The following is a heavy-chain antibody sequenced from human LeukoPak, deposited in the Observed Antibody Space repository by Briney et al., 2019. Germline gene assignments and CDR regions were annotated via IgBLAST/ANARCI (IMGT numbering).Heavy chain of an antibody. V-gene: IGHV3-23*01. CDR1: GFTFSSYA. J-gene: IGHJ4*02. D-gene: IGHD2-21*01. CDR2: ISGSGGST. Sequence: PGGSLRLSCAASGFTFSSYAMSWVRQAPGKGLEWVSAISGSGGSTYYADSVKGRFTISRDNSKNTLYLQMNSLRAEDTAVYYCATALNSHIVVVIATLFDYWGQGTLVTVSS. CDR3: ATALNSHIVVVIATLFDY.